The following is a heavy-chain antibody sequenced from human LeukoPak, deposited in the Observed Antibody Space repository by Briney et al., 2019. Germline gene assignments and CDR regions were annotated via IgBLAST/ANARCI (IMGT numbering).Heavy chain of an antibody. D-gene: IGHD5-12*01. J-gene: IGHJ4*02. CDR2: VGISSGNT. CDR1: GFAFSDYS. CDR3: ARDHRYAFDN. V-gene: IGHV3-48*04. Sequence: GGSLRLSCAASGFAFSDYSMNWVRQAPGKGLEWISYVGISSGNTKYADSVKGRFTISGDSAKNSVFLQMNSLRVKDTAVYYCARDHRYAFDNWGQGTLVTVSS.